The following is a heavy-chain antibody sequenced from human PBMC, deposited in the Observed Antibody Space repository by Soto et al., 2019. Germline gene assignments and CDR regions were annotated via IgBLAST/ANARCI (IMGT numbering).Heavy chain of an antibody. Sequence: ECLALACPVSGASISSNYWTWIRQPPGKGLEWIGYVYNSGSTNYNPSLKSRVTISEDTSKSQFSLKVNSMTAADTAVYYCARYSREAVAGYTLDNWGQGILVTVSS. CDR3: ARYSREAVAGYTLDN. V-gene: IGHV4-59*01. J-gene: IGHJ4*02. D-gene: IGHD6-13*01. CDR2: VYNSGST. CDR1: GASISSNY.